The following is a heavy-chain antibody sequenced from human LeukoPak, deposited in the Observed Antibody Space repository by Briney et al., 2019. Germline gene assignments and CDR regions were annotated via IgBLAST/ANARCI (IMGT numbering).Heavy chain of an antibody. D-gene: IGHD3-22*01. Sequence: SETLSLTCAVSGGSISRGGYSWSWIRQPPGKGLEWIGYIYHSGSTYYNPSLKSRVTISVDRSKNQFSLKLSSVTAADTAVYYCARVDYYDSSGYYQEYFQHWGQGTLVTVSS. CDR2: IYHSGST. V-gene: IGHV4-30-2*01. CDR3: ARVDYYDSSGYYQEYFQH. J-gene: IGHJ1*01. CDR1: GGSISRGGYS.